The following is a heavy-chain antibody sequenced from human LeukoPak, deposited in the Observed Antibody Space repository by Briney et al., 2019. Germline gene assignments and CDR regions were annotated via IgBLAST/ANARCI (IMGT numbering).Heavy chain of an antibody. D-gene: IGHD1-26*01. CDR3: ARAGWELRNYYYYMDV. Sequence: SVKVSCKASGGTFSSYTISWVRQAPGQGLEWMGRIIPILGIANYAQKFQGRVTITADKSTSTAYMEPSSLRSEDTAVYYCARAGWELRNYYYYMDVWGKGTTVTVSS. V-gene: IGHV1-69*02. CDR2: IIPILGIA. CDR1: GGTFSSYT. J-gene: IGHJ6*03.